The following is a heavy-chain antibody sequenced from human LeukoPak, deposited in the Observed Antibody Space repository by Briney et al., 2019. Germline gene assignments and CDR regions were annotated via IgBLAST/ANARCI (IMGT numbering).Heavy chain of an antibody. V-gene: IGHV4-4*07. J-gene: IGHJ4*02. CDR3: ARLGTAPFDY. CDR1: GGSISSYY. D-gene: IGHD2-21*02. Sequence: SETLSLTCTVSGGSISSYYWSWIRQPAGKGLEWIGRIYTSGSTNYNPSLKSRVTMSEDTSKNLFSLKLNSVTAADTTLYYCARLGTAPFDYWGQGTLVTVSS. CDR2: IYTSGST.